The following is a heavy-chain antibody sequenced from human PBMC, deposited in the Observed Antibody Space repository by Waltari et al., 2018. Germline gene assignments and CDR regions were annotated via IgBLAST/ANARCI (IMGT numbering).Heavy chain of an antibody. CDR1: GFTFSSYA. J-gene: IGHJ4*02. CDR2: ISGSGGST. D-gene: IGHD3-3*01. Sequence: EVQLLESGGGLVQPGGSLRLSCAASGFTFSSYAMSWFRQAPGKGLEWVSAISGSGGSTYYADSVKGRFTISRDNSKNTLYLQMNSLRAEDTAVYYCAKVTIFGVVITYFDYWGQGTLVTVSS. V-gene: IGHV3-23*01. CDR3: AKVTIFGVVITYFDY.